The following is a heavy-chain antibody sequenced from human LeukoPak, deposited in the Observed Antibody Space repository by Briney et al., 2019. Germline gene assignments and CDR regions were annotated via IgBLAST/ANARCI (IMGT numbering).Heavy chain of an antibody. V-gene: IGHV3-73*01. CDR1: GFTFSDSA. CDR3: TRLTDIVVVPTTS. Sequence: PGGSLRLSCAATGFTFSDSAIHWVRQASGKRLEWVGRIRSKVNNYATVYAASVKGRFTISRDDSKNTAYLQMNTLQTDDTAVYYCTRLTDIVVVPTTSWGQGTLVTVSS. CDR2: IRSKVNNYAT. J-gene: IGHJ5*02. D-gene: IGHD2-2*01.